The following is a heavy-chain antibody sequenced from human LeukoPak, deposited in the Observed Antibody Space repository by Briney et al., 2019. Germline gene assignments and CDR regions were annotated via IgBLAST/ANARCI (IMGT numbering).Heavy chain of an antibody. V-gene: IGHV4-4*07. Sequence: SETLSLICTVSGGSISSYHWSWIRQPAGKGLEWIGRIYTSGSTNYNPSLKSRVTMSVDTSKNQFSLKLSSVTAADTAVYYCARTIFGVAGGYYYYYMDVWGKGTTVTVSS. CDR1: GGSISSYH. D-gene: IGHD3-3*01. CDR2: IYTSGST. J-gene: IGHJ6*03. CDR3: ARTIFGVAGGYYYYYMDV.